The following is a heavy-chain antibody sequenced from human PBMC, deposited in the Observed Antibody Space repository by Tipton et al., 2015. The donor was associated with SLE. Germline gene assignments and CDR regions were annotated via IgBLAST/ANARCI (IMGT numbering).Heavy chain of an antibody. Sequence: TLSLTCTVSGGSISTYHWTWIRQSPGRGLEYIGYIYYSGNTNYNPSLKSRVTISVDTSKNQFSLRLSSLTAADTAVYYCARRITIFGVMIPHDVWGQGTTVTVSS. CDR2: IYYSGNT. J-gene: IGHJ6*02. D-gene: IGHD3-3*01. CDR1: GGSISTYH. V-gene: IGHV4-59*01. CDR3: ARRITIFGVMIPHDV.